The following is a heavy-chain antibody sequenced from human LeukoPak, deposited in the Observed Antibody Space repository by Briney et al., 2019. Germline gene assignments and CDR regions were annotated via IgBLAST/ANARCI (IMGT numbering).Heavy chain of an antibody. CDR3: ARRPRQWLVNGGADY. D-gene: IGHD6-19*01. J-gene: IGHJ4*02. V-gene: IGHV4-39*01. CDR2: IYYSGST. CDR1: GGSISSSSYY. Sequence: SETLSLTCTVSGGSISSSSYYWGWIRQPPGKGLEWIGSIYYSGSTYYNPSLKSRVTISVDTSKNQFSLKLSSVTAADTAVYYCARRPRQWLVNGGADYWGQGTLVTVSS.